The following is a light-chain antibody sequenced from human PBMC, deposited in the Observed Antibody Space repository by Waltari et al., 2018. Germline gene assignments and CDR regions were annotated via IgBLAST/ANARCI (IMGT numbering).Light chain of an antibody. CDR1: QNVNSH. V-gene: IGKV3-15*01. CDR3: QQYNNGPPGT. Sequence: ETVMTKSPGTLYVSPGERATISCRASQNVNSHLAWYQQKFVQAPRLLIYGASNRAIGIPARFSGSGSGTEFTLTINSLQSEDFAVYYCQQYNNGPPGTFGQGTKVEFK. J-gene: IGKJ2*01. CDR2: GAS.